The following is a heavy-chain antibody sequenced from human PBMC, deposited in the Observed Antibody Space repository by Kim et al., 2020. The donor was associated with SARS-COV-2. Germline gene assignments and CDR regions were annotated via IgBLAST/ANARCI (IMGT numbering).Heavy chain of an antibody. Sequence: ASVKVSCKASGYTFTSYAMNWVRQAPGQGLEWMGWINTNTGNPTYAQGFTGRFVFSLDTSVSTAYLQISSLKAEDTAVYYCARSNDYGTFDWFDPWGQGTLVTVSS. CDR1: GYTFTSYA. CDR2: INTNTGNP. D-gene: IGHD4-17*01. V-gene: IGHV7-4-1*02. CDR3: ARSNDYGTFDWFDP. J-gene: IGHJ5*02.